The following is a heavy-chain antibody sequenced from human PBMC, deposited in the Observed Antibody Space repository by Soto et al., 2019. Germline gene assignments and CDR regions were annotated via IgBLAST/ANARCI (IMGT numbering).Heavy chain of an antibody. Sequence: SGPTLVNPTETLTLTCTVSGFSLSNARMGVSWIRQPPGKALEWLAHIFSNDGKSYSTSLKSRLTITKDTSKNQVVLTMTNMDPDDTATYYCAHKTDTVDWFGPWDRGTLVTVSS. CDR1: GFSLSNARMG. CDR2: IFSNDGK. V-gene: IGHV2-26*01. CDR3: AHKTDTVDWFGP. D-gene: IGHD5-18*01. J-gene: IGHJ5*02.